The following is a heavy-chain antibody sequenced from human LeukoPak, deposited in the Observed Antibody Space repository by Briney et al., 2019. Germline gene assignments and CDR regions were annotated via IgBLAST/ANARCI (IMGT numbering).Heavy chain of an antibody. V-gene: IGHV4-4*07. Sequence: PSETLSLTCTVSGGSINFYYWSWIRQPAGKGLEWIGRIYSTGSTNYSPSLKSRVTMSVDKSKNQFSLNLSSVTAADTAVYYCARGIANPYSFDSWGQGTLVTVSS. J-gene: IGHJ4*02. D-gene: IGHD2-21*01. CDR2: IYSTGST. CDR1: GGSINFYY. CDR3: ARGIANPYSFDS.